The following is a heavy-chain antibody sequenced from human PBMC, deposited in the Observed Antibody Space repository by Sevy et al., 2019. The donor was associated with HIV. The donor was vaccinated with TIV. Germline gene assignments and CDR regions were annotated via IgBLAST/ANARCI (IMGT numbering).Heavy chain of an antibody. J-gene: IGHJ3*02. D-gene: IGHD3-22*01. CDR3: AKDMILVVGEALDI. Sequence: GGSLRLSCAASEVTFSNYAMSWVRQAPGKGLEWVSSISGSGGETFYADSVKGRFTISRDKSKNTLYLQMNSLRVEDTAVYYCAKDMILVVGEALDIWGLGTMVTVSS. CDR1: EVTFSNYA. CDR2: ISGSGGET. V-gene: IGHV3-23*01.